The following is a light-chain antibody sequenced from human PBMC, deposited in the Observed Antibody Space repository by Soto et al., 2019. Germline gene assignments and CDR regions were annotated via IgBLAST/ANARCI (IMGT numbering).Light chain of an antibody. CDR2: EVN. Sequence: QSALTQPPSASGSPGQSVTISCTGTTIDVGGYNYVSWYQLHPDKVPKLIIYEVNKRPSGAPDRFSGSKSGSTASLTVSGLQDEDEADYVCSSYAGSKNFILFGGGTKRTVL. CDR3: SSYAGSKNFIL. CDR1: TIDVGGYNY. V-gene: IGLV2-8*01. J-gene: IGLJ2*01.